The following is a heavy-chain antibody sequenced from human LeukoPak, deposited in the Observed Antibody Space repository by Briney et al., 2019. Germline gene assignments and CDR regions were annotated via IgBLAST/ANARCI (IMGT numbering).Heavy chain of an antibody. CDR1: GFTVSSSY. CDR2: ISSAGTT. CDR3: TRDSFRTVGATGYYYGMDV. J-gene: IGHJ6*02. V-gene: IGHV3-66*01. D-gene: IGHD1-26*01. Sequence: GGSLRLSCAASGFTVSSSYMSWVRQAPGKGLEWVSIISSAGTTYYADSVKGRFTISRDNAKNTLYLQMNSLRAEDTAVYYCTRDSFRTVGATGYYYGMDVWGLGTTVTVSS.